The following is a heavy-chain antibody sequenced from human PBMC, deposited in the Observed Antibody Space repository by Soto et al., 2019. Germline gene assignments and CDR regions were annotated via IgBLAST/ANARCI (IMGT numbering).Heavy chain of an antibody. CDR1: GFTFTSSA. V-gene: IGHV1-58*01. D-gene: IGHD2-21*02. CDR3: AAVPYCGGDCYPALDY. J-gene: IGHJ4*02. Sequence: SVKVSCKASGFTFTSSAVQWVRQARGQRLEWIGWIVVGSGNTNYAQKFQERVTITRDMSTSTAYMELSSLRSEDTAVYYCAAVPYCGGDCYPALDYWGQGTLVTVSS. CDR2: IVVGSGNT.